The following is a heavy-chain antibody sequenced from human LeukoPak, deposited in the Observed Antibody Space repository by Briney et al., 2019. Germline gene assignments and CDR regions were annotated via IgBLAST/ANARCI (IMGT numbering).Heavy chain of an antibody. CDR1: GGPLSPYY. CDR3: ARGGFYCGGDCYVDY. Sequence: PSETLSLTCAVYGGPLSPYYWSWIRQPPGKGLEWIGEINHSGSTNYNPSLKSRVTISVDTSKNQFSLKLSSVTAADTAVYYCARGGFYCGGDCYVDYWGQGTLVTVSS. V-gene: IGHV4-34*01. D-gene: IGHD2-21*02. CDR2: INHSGST. J-gene: IGHJ4*02.